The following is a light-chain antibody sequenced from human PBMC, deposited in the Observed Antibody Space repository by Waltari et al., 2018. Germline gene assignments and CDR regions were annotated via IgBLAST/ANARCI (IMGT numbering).Light chain of an antibody. Sequence: VMTQSPVSLSVTLGQAASISCKSSQSLVPVDGNTYLNWFHQRPGQSPRRLIYWVFNRDSGVPDRFSGSVSGTDFTLRISRVEAEDFGVYYCMQGTRWPYTFGQGTQLDIK. CDR2: WVF. CDR3: MQGTRWPYT. J-gene: IGKJ2*01. V-gene: IGKV2-30*02. CDR1: QSLVPVDGNTY.